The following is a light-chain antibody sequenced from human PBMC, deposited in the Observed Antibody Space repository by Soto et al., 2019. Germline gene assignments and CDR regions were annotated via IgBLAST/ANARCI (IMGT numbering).Light chain of an antibody. Sequence: IVMTQSPDTLSVSPGERATLSCRASQSINSNLAWYQQKFGQAPRLLIYGASTRATGVPARFSGSWSGTEFTLTITSLQSEDFAVYYCQHYNNWPPWTFGQGTKVEI. J-gene: IGKJ1*01. CDR3: QHYNNWPPWT. CDR1: QSINSN. CDR2: GAS. V-gene: IGKV3-15*01.